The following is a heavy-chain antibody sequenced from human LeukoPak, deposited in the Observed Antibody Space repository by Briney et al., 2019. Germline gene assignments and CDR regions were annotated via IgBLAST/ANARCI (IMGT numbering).Heavy chain of an antibody. J-gene: IGHJ4*02. CDR2: IYHSGST. Sequence: PSQTLSLTCAVSGGSISSGGYSWSWIRQPPGKGLEWIGYIYHSGSTYYNPSLKSRVTISVDTSKNQFSLKLSSVTAADTAVYYCARVGTWIQLWYSSSYFDYWGQGTLVTVSS. CDR3: ARVGTWIQLWYSSSYFDY. CDR1: GGSISSGGYS. V-gene: IGHV4-30-2*01. D-gene: IGHD5-18*01.